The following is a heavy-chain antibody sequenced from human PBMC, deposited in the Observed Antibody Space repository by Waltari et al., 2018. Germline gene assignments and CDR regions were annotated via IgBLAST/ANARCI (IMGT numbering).Heavy chain of an antibody. J-gene: IGHJ4*02. CDR3: ARDHVFRGDFWSGYYDS. D-gene: IGHD3-3*01. Sequence: VPLEECGGGLVGPGGYLGLAGAAFGFLLSAYGMTSVRQAPGKGLEWVANIKQDGSETYYADSLKGRFTISRDNAKNSLYLQMNSLRAEDTALYYCARDHVFRGDFWSGYYDSWGQGTLVTVSS. V-gene: IGHV3-7*01. CDR1: GFLLSAYG. CDR2: IKQDGSET.